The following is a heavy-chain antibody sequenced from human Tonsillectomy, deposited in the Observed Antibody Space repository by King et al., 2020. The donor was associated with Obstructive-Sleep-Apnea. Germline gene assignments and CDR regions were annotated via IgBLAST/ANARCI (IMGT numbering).Heavy chain of an antibody. CDR1: GGSISSYH. CDR2: IFYSGST. J-gene: IGHJ5*02. V-gene: IGHV4-59*08. Sequence: QLQESGPGLVKPSETLSLTCAVSGGSISSYHWNWIRQPPGKGLEWIGNIFYSGSTNYNPSLKSRVTISVDTSKNQFSLKLSSVTAADTAVYYCARAYSDYGEGWFDPWGQGTLVTVSS. CDR3: ARAYSDYGEGWFDP. D-gene: IGHD4-11*01.